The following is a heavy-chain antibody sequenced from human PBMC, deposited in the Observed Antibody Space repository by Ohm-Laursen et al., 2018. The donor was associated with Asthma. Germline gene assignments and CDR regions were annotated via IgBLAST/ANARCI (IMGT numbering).Heavy chain of an antibody. V-gene: IGHV3-30*03. D-gene: IGHD3-3*01. CDR2: ISYDGSNI. J-gene: IGHJ4*02. Sequence: SLRLSCSAAGFTFSSYAMHWVRQAPGKGLEWVAFISYDGSNIYYGDSVKGRFTVFRDNSNYILYLQMNSLRAEDTAVYYCARDNFAFWIGSPPDYWGQGTLVTVSS. CDR3: ARDNFAFWIGSPPDY. CDR1: GFTFSSYA.